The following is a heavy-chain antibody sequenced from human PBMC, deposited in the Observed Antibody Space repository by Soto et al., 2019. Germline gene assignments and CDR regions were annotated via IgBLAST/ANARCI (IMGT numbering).Heavy chain of an antibody. Sequence: SETLSITCIFSVSSISISGYYWGWIRQPPGKGLEWIASMYYNVGTYYNPSLKSRVTISVDTSANQFSLKLSSVTAADTAVYYCARLQSRHWVDYWGQGTMVTVSS. CDR3: ARLQSRHWVDY. CDR2: MYYNVGT. D-gene: IGHD3-16*01. CDR1: VSSISISGYY. J-gene: IGHJ4*02. V-gene: IGHV4-39*01.